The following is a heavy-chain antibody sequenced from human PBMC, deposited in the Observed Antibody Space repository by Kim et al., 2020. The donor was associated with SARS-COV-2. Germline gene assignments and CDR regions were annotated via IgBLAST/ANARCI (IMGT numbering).Heavy chain of an antibody. J-gene: IGHJ5*02. CDR3: ARGGLRYFDWLPPRSALFDP. CDR2: MNPNSGNT. V-gene: IGHV1-8*01. CDR1: GYTFTSYD. D-gene: IGHD3-9*01. Sequence: ASVKVSCKASGYTFTSYDINWVRQATGQGLEWMGWMNPNSGNTGYAQKFQGRVTMTRNTSISTAYMELSSLRSEDTAVYYCARGGLRYFDWLPPRSALFDPWGQGTLVTVSS.